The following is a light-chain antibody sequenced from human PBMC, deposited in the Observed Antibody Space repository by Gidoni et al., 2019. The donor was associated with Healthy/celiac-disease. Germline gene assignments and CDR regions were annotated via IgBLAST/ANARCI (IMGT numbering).Light chain of an antibody. CDR1: QSISSW. V-gene: IGKV1-5*01. CDR3: QQYNSYPFT. J-gene: IGKJ3*01. Sequence: QMTQSPSTLSASVGDRVTITCRASQSISSWLAWYQQKPGKAPKLLIYDASSLESGVPSRCSGSGSGTEFTLTISSLQPDDFATYYCQQYNSYPFTFGPGTKVDIK. CDR2: DAS.